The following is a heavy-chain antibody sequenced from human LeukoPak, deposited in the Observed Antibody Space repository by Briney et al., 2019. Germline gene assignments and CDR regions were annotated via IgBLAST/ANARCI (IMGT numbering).Heavy chain of an antibody. V-gene: IGHV4-31*03. CDR2: IYYSGST. CDR3: ARLPSSGDGSAYSMDV. J-gene: IGHJ6*02. CDR1: GGSISSGGYY. D-gene: IGHD2-21*01. Sequence: SETLSLTCTVSGGSISSGGYYWSWIRQHPGKGLEWIGYIYYSGSTYYIPSLKSRVTISVDTSKNQFSLKLSSVTAADTAVYYCARLPSSGDGSAYSMDVWGQGTTVTVSS.